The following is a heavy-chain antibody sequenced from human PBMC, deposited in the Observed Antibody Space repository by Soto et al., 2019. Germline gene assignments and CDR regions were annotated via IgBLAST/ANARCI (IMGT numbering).Heavy chain of an antibody. Sequence: GGSLRLSCAASGFTFSSFGMHWVRQAPGKGLEWVAVISYDDSGTFTRYADSVKGRFSISRDNAKNSLYLQINSLRGEDTAIYYCARSGDNYNLLDYWGQGTPVTVSS. CDR1: GFTFSSFG. CDR3: ARSGDNYNLLDY. D-gene: IGHD1-1*01. V-gene: IGHV3-30*03. J-gene: IGHJ4*02. CDR2: ISYDDSGTF.